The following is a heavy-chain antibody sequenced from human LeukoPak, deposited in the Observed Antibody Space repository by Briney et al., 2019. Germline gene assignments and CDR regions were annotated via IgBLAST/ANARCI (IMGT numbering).Heavy chain of an antibody. CDR2: IYYSGST. CDR3: ARDRSGTGMDV. CDR1: GGSISSYY. Sequence: SETLSLTCTVSGGSISSYYWSWIRQPPGKGLEWIGYIYYSGSTNYNPPLKSRVTISVDTSKNQFSLKLSSVTAADTAVYYCARDRSGTGMDVWSKGTTVTVSS. V-gene: IGHV4-59*01. J-gene: IGHJ6*04.